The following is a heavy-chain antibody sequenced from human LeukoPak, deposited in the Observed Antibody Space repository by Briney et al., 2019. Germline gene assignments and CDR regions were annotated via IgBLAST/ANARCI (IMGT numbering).Heavy chain of an antibody. J-gene: IGHJ5*01. CDR1: GFTFDDYG. CDR2: MYTGGTT. D-gene: IGHD2-21*02. CDR3: AKDEVTSGGGLAS. V-gene: IGHV3-53*01. Sequence: GGSLRLSCAASGFTFDDYGMSWVRQAPGKGLEWVSAMYTGGTTYYADSVTGRFTVSRDTSRNTLFLHMDSLRAEDTAVYYCAKDEVTSGGGLASWGQGTLVIVSS.